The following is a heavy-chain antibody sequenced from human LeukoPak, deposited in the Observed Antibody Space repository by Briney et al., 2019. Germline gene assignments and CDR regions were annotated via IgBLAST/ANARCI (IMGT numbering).Heavy chain of an antibody. Sequence: PSETLSLTCTVSGGSISSYYWSWIRQPAGKGLEWIGRIYSSGSTNYNPSLKTRVTMSVDTSKNQFSLNLTSVTAADTAVYYRARTSARGAQFDYWGQGTLVIVSS. D-gene: IGHD3-10*01. CDR2: IYSSGST. J-gene: IGHJ4*02. V-gene: IGHV4-4*07. CDR3: ARTSARGAQFDY. CDR1: GGSISSYY.